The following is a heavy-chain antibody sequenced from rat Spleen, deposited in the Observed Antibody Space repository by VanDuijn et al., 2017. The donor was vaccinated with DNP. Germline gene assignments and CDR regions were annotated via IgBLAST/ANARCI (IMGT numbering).Heavy chain of an antibody. J-gene: IGHJ3*01. V-gene: IGHV3-3*01. Sequence: EVQLQESGPGLVKPSQSLSLTCSVTGYSITRSYRWNWIRKFPGNKLEWMGYINSAGNTHYNPSLKSRISITRDTSKNQFFLQVNSVTTEDTATYYCTRRGHTTGLNWFVYWGQGTLVTVSS. D-gene: IGHD1-9*01. CDR1: GYSITRSYR. CDR3: TRRGHTTGLNWFVY. CDR2: INSAGNT.